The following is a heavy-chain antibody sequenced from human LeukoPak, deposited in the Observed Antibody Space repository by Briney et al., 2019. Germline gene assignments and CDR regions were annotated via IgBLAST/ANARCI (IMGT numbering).Heavy chain of an antibody. CDR2: ISWQSRTR. J-gene: IGHJ5*02. D-gene: IGHD2-15*01. Sequence: HSGGSLRLSCVASGFFFDDYGMHWVRQVPGKGLEWVSGISWQSRTRKYADSVRGRFTISRDNAKNSLYLQMNSLRVEDTAVYYCARDPRNVGLAPWGQGTLVTVSS. CDR3: ARDPRNVGLAP. CDR1: GFFFDDYG. V-gene: IGHV3-9*01.